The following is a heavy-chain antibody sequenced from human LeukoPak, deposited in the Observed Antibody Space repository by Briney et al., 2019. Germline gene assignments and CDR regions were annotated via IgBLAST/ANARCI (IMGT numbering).Heavy chain of an antibody. CDR1: GGSISSGSYY. J-gene: IGHJ6*03. Sequence: SETLSLTCTVSGGSISSGSYYWTWIRQPARKGLEWIGRIYTSGSTNYNPPLKSRVTISVDTSKNQFSLKLSSVTAADTAVYYCATIVVPAANDYFYMDVWGKGTTVTVSS. CDR2: IYTSGST. D-gene: IGHD2-2*01. CDR3: ATIVVPAANDYFYMDV. V-gene: IGHV4-61*02.